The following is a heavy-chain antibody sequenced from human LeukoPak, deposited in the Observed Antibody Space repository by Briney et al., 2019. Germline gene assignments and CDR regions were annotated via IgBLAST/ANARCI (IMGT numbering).Heavy chain of an antibody. CDR2: ISSDTSVI. D-gene: IGHD2-8*02. CDR3: VIDFFWSTDY. J-gene: IGHJ4*02. Sequence: GGSLRLSFAASGSTFSNHNMTCFRQPPGEGLEWISYISSDTSVIYYADSVKGRFTISRDNAKNSLFLQMTSLGPEDTSVYYCVIDFFWSTDYWGQGTLVTVSS. CDR1: GSTFSNHN. V-gene: IGHV3-48*01.